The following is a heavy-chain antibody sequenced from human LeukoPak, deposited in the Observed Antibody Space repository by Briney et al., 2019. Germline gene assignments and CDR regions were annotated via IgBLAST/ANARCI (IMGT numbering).Heavy chain of an antibody. D-gene: IGHD5-12*01. CDR3: ARERAGGYRNNWFDP. Sequence: SETPSLTCTVSGYSISSGCYWGWIRQPPGKGLEWIGSIYHSGSTYYNPSLKSRVTISVDTSKNQFSLKLSSVTAADTAVYYCARERAGGYRNNWFDPWGQGTLVTVSS. V-gene: IGHV4-38-2*02. CDR1: GYSISSGCY. J-gene: IGHJ5*02. CDR2: IYHSGST.